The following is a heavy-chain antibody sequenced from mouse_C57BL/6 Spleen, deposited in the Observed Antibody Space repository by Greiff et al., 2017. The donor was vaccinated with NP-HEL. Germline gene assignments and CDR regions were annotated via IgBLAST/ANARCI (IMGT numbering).Heavy chain of an antibody. J-gene: IGHJ2*01. CDR2: IYPRSGNT. Sequence: VQLQQSGAELARPGASVKLSCKASGYTFTSYGISWVKQRTGQGLEWIGEIYPRSGNTYYNEKFKGKATLTADKSSSTAYMELRSLTSEDSAVYFCARSGITTVDYFDDWGQGTTLTVSS. CDR1: GYTFTSYG. V-gene: IGHV1-81*01. D-gene: IGHD1-1*01. CDR3: ARSGITTVDYFDD.